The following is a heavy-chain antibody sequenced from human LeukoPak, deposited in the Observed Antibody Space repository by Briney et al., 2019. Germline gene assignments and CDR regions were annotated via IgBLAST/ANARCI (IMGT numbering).Heavy chain of an antibody. CDR1: GFTFSSYA. Sequence: PGRSLRLSCAASGFTFSSYATHWVRQAPGKGLEWVALISYDGTKKYFADSVKGRFTISRDNSKNTLYLQMNSLRAEDTAVYYCARESRISRDFYYGMDVWGQGTTVTVSS. V-gene: IGHV3-30-3*01. CDR3: ARESRISRDFYYGMDV. CDR2: ISYDGTKK. D-gene: IGHD2/OR15-2a*01. J-gene: IGHJ6*02.